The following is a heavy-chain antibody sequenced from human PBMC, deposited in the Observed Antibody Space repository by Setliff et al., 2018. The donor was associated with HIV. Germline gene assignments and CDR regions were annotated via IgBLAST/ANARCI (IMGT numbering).Heavy chain of an antibody. CDR1: GYSISSGYY. J-gene: IGHJ4*02. D-gene: IGHD5-18*01. CDR3: ARGGPYSPAPPGEGHFFDY. Sequence: KASETLSLTCAASGYSISSGYYWGWLRQPPGKGLEWIGSMYDSGSTYYNPSLKSRVTISVDSSKDQFSLKLNSVTAADTAVYYCARGGPYSPAPPGEGHFFDYWGQGTLVTVSS. V-gene: IGHV4-38-2*01. CDR2: MYDSGST.